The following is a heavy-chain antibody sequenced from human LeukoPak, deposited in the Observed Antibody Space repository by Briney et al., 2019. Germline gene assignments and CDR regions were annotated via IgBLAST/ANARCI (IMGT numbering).Heavy chain of an antibody. J-gene: IGHJ4*02. CDR1: GGSISSGGYY. Sequence: NPSETLSLTCTVSGGSISSGGYYWSWIRQHPGKGLEWIGYIYYSGGTYYNPSLKSRVTISVDTSKNQFSLKLSSVTAADTAVYYCARGATLVGGIFGVVIDYWGQGTLVTVSS. CDR3: ARGATLVGGIFGVVIDY. CDR2: IYYSGGT. V-gene: IGHV4-31*03. D-gene: IGHD3-3*01.